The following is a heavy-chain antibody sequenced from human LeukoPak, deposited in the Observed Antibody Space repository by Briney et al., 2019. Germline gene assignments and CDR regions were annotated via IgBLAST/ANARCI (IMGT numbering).Heavy chain of an antibody. CDR3: ARRGRKQWLVSGWFDP. Sequence: SETLSLTCTVSGGSISSYYWSWIRQPPGKGLEWIGYIYYSGSTNYNPSLKSRVTISVDTSKNQFSLKLSSVTAADTAVYYCARRGRKQWLVSGWFDPWGQGTLVTVSS. V-gene: IGHV4-59*12. CDR1: GGSISSYY. D-gene: IGHD6-19*01. CDR2: IYYSGST. J-gene: IGHJ5*02.